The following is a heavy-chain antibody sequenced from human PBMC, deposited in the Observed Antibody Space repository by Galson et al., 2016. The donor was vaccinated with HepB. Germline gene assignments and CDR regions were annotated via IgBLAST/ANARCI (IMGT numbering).Heavy chain of an antibody. V-gene: IGHV3-7*01. CDR2: IKEDGSEI. D-gene: IGHD6-19*01. Sequence: SLRLSCAASGFTFTDYWMSWVRQAPGKGLEWVANIKEDGSEITYVDSVRGRFTISRDNAKNSLFLQLNRLRVEDTAVYYCARDRQCHYHVYGLDVWGHGTTVTVSS. CDR1: GFTFTDYW. CDR3: ARDRQCHYHVYGLDV. J-gene: IGHJ6*02.